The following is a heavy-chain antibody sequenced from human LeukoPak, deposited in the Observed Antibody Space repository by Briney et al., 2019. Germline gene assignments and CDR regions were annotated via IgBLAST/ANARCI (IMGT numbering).Heavy chain of an antibody. D-gene: IGHD3-22*01. CDR3: AGVYDSSGYYYYFDY. CDR1: GGTFSSYA. CDR2: IIPIFGTA. V-gene: IGHV1-69*13. Sequence: ASVKVSCKASGGTFSSYAISWVRQAPGQGLEWMGGIIPIFGTANYAQKFQGRVTITADESTSTAYMELSSLRSEDTAVCYCAGVYDSSGYYYYFDYWGQGTLVTVSS. J-gene: IGHJ4*02.